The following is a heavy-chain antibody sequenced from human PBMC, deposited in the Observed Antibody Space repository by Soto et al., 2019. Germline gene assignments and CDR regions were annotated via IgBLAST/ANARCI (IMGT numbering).Heavy chain of an antibody. CDR2: INHSGST. CDR3: ARLAPYCTNGVCLSRQDY. D-gene: IGHD2-8*01. V-gene: IGHV4-34*01. Sequence: TSETLSLTCAVYGGSFSAYYWSWIRQPPGKGLEWIGEINHSGSTNYNPSLKSRVTISVDTSKNQFSLKLSSVTAADTAVYYRARLAPYCTNGVCLSRQDYCGQGTLVTVSS. J-gene: IGHJ4*02. CDR1: GGSFSAYY.